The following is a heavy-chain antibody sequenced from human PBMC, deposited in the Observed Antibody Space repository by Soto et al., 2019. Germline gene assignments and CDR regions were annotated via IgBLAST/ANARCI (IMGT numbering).Heavy chain of an antibody. Sequence: PSETLSLTCTVSGGSISSGDYYWSWIRQPPGKGLEWIGYIYYSGSTYYNPSLKSRVTISVDTSKNQFSLKLSSVTAADTAVYYCARDPIQSSGYWDNWFDPWGQGTLVTVSS. D-gene: IGHD3-22*01. CDR3: ARDPIQSSGYWDNWFDP. CDR2: IYYSGST. J-gene: IGHJ5*02. V-gene: IGHV4-30-4*01. CDR1: GGSISSGDYY.